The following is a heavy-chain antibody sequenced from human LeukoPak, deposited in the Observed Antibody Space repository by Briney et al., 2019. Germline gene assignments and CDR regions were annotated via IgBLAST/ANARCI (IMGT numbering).Heavy chain of an antibody. CDR1: GFTFSSYS. CDR3: ARVGTVTTWSYYYYMDV. J-gene: IGHJ6*03. Sequence: GGSLRLSCAASGFTFSSYSMNWVRQAPGKGLEWVSSISSSSSYIYYADSVKGRFTISRDNAKNSLYLQMNSLRAEDTAVYYCARVGTVTTWSYYYYMDVWGKGTTVTVSS. D-gene: IGHD4-11*01. CDR2: ISSSSSYI. V-gene: IGHV3-21*01.